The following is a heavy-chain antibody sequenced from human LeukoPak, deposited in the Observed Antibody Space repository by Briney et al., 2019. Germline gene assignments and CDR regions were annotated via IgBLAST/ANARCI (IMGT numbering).Heavy chain of an antibody. V-gene: IGHV4-61*01. CDR2: VSHRGAT. D-gene: IGHD1-26*01. CDR1: GGSISNNIYY. J-gene: IGHJ6*02. Sequence: SETLSLTCTVSGGSISNNIYYWAWIRQPPEKGLEWIGYVSHRGATTSNPTLKSRVSITIDTSKSQISLTMTSVTAADSALYYCARDRRGSFYTFDLWGPGTTVSVS. CDR3: ARDRRGSFYTFDL.